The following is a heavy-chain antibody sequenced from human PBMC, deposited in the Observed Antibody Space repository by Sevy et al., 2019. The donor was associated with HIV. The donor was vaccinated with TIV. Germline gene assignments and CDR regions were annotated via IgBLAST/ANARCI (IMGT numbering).Heavy chain of an antibody. J-gene: IGHJ6*02. Sequence: GGSLRLSCAASGFTFSSYGMHWVRQAPGKGLEWVAVISYDGSNKYYADSVKGRFTISRDNSKNTLYLQMNSLRAEDTAVYYCAKDHRCLGWVLYEGGSYYYYGMDVWGQGTTVTVSS. CDR1: GFTFSSYG. CDR3: AKDHRCLGWVLYEGGSYYYYGMDV. CDR2: ISYDGSNK. V-gene: IGHV3-30*18. D-gene: IGHD3-3*01.